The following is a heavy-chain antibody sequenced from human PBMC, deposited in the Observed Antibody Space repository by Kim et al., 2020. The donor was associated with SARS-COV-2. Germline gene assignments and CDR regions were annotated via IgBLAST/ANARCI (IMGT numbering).Heavy chain of an antibody. CDR3: AREGGSSSTHLDY. Sequence: NYNPSLKSRVTMSVDTSNIQFSRNLTSVTAADTAVYYCAREGGSSSTHLDYWGQGTLVTVSS. V-gene: IGHV4-4*07. J-gene: IGHJ4*02. D-gene: IGHD2-2*01.